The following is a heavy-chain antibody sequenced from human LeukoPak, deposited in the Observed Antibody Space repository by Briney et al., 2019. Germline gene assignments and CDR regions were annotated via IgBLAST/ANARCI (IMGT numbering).Heavy chain of an antibody. Sequence: SETLSLTCAVYGGSLAGYYCSSIRQPPGKGLEWIGEINHSGSTNYNPSLKSRVTISVDTSKNQFSLKLSSVTTADTAVYYCARLPQEVYSYCDRWFDYWGQGTLVTVSS. CDR1: GGSLAGYY. D-gene: IGHD5-18*01. CDR3: ARLPQEVYSYCDRWFDY. CDR2: INHSGST. J-gene: IGHJ4*02. V-gene: IGHV4-34*01.